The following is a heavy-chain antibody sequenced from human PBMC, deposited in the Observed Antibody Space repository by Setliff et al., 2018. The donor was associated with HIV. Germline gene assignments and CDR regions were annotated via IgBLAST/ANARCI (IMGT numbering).Heavy chain of an antibody. CDR2: IIPIFDTT. J-gene: IGHJ4*02. CDR3: ARVGERWLQFYYFDN. V-gene: IGHV1-46*01. Sequence: ASVKVSCKASGYTFTNYAMHWVRQAPGQGLEWMGRIIPIFDTTNSAQKFQGRVTMTRGTSTGTVYMELRSLRSEDTAVYYCARVGERWLQFYYFDNWGQGTLVTVSS. D-gene: IGHD5-12*01. CDR1: GYTFTNYA.